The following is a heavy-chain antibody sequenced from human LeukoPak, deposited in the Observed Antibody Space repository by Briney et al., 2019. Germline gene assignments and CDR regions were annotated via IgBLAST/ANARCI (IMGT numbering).Heavy chain of an antibody. V-gene: IGHV4-34*01. D-gene: IGHD6-13*01. CDR2: INHSGST. Sequence: SETLSLTCAVYGGSFSGYYWSWIRQPPGKGLEWIGEINHSGSTNYNPSLKSRVTISVDTSKNQFSLKLSSVTAADTAVYYCATLATPGFDPWGQGTLVTVSS. CDR1: GGSFSGYY. J-gene: IGHJ5*02. CDR3: ATLATPGFDP.